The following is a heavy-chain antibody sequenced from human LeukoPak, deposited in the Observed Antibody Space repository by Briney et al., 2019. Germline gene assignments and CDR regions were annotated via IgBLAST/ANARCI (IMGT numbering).Heavy chain of an antibody. CDR2: IWHDGSHK. CDR3: AREIFGSGSCPDY. CDR1: GFAFNTYA. D-gene: IGHD3-10*01. V-gene: IGHV3-33*01. Sequence: GGSLRLSCAASGFAFNTYAMHWVRQAPGKGLEWVTLIWHDGSHKFYIDSVRGRFTISRDNSRNTVYLQMNGLRAEDAAVYYCAREIFGSGSCPDYWGQGTLVTVSS. J-gene: IGHJ4*02.